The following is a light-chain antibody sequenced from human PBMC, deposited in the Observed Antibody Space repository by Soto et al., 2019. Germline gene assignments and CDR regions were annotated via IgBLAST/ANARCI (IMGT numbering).Light chain of an antibody. Sequence: QSVLTQPASVSGSPGQSITISCTGVGSYDAVSWYQQHPGKAPKLMIYEVSKRPSGVSDRSSGSKSANTASLTISGLQAEDEADYHCCSYGGSGSAYVFGTGTKVTVL. CDR1: VGSYDA. J-gene: IGLJ1*01. CDR2: EVS. CDR3: CSYGGSGSAYV. V-gene: IGLV2-23*02.